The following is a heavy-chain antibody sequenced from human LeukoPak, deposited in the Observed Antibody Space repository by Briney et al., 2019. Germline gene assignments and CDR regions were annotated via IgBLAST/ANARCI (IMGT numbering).Heavy chain of an antibody. CDR1: GYSISSDFY. Sequence: SETLSLTCAVSGYSISSDFYWGWIRQPPGKGLEWMGSIYHSGNTHYNPSPKSRVSISVDTSNNQFSLRLSSVTAADTALYYCARGASNYVGFCAFDFWGQGTMVTVSS. D-gene: IGHD4-11*01. CDR2: IYHSGNT. CDR3: ARGASNYVGFCAFDF. J-gene: IGHJ3*01. V-gene: IGHV4-38-2*01.